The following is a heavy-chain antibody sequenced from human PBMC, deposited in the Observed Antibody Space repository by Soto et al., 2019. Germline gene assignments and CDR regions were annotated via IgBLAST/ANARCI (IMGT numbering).Heavy chain of an antibody. D-gene: IGHD5-12*01. CDR3: AKDTGYSGSSPVDS. J-gene: IGHJ4*02. V-gene: IGHV3-30*18. Sequence: QVPLVESGGGVVQPGTSLRLSCVASGFTFSSHAIHWVRQAPGKGLEWVSVISYDGNNKYYVDSVKGRFTISRDNSKNTLYLQMNSLRAEDTAVYYCAKDTGYSGSSPVDSWGQGTLVTVSS. CDR1: GFTFSSHA. CDR2: ISYDGNNK.